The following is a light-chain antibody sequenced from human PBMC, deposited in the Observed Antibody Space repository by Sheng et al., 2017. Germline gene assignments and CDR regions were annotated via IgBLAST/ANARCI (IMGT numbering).Light chain of an antibody. V-gene: IGKV1-39*01. Sequence: DIQMTQSPSSLSASVGDRVTITCRASQSISNYLNWYLQKPGKAPKLLIFHSSSLQSGAPLRFSGSGSGTDFTLTISSLQPEDFATYYCQQSYSTPFTFGPGTKV. CDR3: QQSYSTPFT. CDR2: HSS. J-gene: IGKJ3*01. CDR1: QSISNY.